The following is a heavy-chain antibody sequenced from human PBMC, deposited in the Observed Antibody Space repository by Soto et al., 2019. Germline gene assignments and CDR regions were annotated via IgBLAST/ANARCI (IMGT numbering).Heavy chain of an antibody. CDR3: AKRRGIGQYGMDV. Sequence: EVQLLESGGALVQPGGSLRLSCAASGFTFSSYGMSWVRQAPGKGLEWVSVISGSGYTIYYADSVKGRFSISRDNSKSTLYLQMNSLRAEDTALYYCAKRRGIGQYGMDVWGQGTTVTVSS. J-gene: IGHJ6*02. CDR1: GFTFSSYG. CDR2: ISGSGYTI. V-gene: IGHV3-23*01. D-gene: IGHD6-13*01.